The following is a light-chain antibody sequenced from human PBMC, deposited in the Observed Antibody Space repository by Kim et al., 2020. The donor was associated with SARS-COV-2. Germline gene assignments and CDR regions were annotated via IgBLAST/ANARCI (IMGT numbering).Light chain of an antibody. V-gene: IGKV1-33*01. Sequence: IQMTQSPSSLSATVGDRVTITCQASQDISNFLNWYQQKPGKAPKLLIYDASNLETGVPSRFSGSGSGTDFTFTINNLQPEDFATYYCQQSANFQYTFGQGTKLEI. J-gene: IGKJ2*01. CDR1: QDISNF. CDR2: DAS. CDR3: QQSANFQYT.